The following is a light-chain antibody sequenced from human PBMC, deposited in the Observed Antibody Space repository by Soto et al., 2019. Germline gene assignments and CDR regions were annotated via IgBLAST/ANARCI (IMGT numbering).Light chain of an antibody. V-gene: IGKV1-27*01. CDR1: QGIRNN. CDR3: QKYFSVPFT. Sequence: DIQMTQSPSSLSASAGDRVTITCRASQGIRNNLAWYQQKPGEVPKLLIYAASTLQSGVPSRFSGSGSGTDFTLTISSLQPEDVATYYCQKYFSVPFTFVPGTKVVIK. J-gene: IGKJ3*01. CDR2: AAS.